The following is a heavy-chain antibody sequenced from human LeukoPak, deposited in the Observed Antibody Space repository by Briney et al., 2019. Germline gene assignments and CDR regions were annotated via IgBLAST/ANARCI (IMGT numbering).Heavy chain of an antibody. CDR3: ARDNGYSYGPVDY. Sequence: GGSLRLSCAASGFSFRSFAMHWVRQAPGRGLEYISAISDNGASTYYAKSVKGRFTISRDNSQNTLWLQMGSLRAEDMAVYYCARDNGYSYGPVDYWGQGTLVTVSS. J-gene: IGHJ4*02. CDR2: ISDNGAST. CDR1: GFSFRSFA. D-gene: IGHD5-18*01. V-gene: IGHV3-64*01.